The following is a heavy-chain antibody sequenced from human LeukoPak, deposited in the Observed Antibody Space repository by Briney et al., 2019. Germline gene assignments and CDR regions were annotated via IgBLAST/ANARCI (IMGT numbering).Heavy chain of an antibody. V-gene: IGHV3-23*01. J-gene: IGHJ6*02. CDR3: ARDLRYCSSTSCPLPYYYYGMDV. D-gene: IGHD2-2*01. Sequence: GGSLRLSCAASGFTFSSYAMSWVRQAPGKGLEWVSAISGSGGSTYYADSVKGRFTISRDNSKNTLYLQMNSLRAEDTAVYYCARDLRYCSSTSCPLPYYYYGMDVWGQGTTVTVSS. CDR2: ISGSGGST. CDR1: GFTFSSYA.